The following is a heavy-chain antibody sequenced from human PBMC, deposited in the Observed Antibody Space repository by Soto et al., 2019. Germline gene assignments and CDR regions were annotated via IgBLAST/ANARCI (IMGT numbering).Heavy chain of an antibody. D-gene: IGHD6-13*01. CDR3: ARDTASSSWYNWFDP. V-gene: IGHV3-48*02. CDR2: ISSISTTI. Sequence: EVQLVESGGGLVQPGGSLRLSCAASGFTFSSYSMNWVRQAPRKGLEWVSYISSISTTIYYADSVKGRFTISRDNAKNSLYLQMYSLRDEDTAVYYCARDTASSSWYNWFDPWGQGTLVTVSS. J-gene: IGHJ5*02. CDR1: GFTFSSYS.